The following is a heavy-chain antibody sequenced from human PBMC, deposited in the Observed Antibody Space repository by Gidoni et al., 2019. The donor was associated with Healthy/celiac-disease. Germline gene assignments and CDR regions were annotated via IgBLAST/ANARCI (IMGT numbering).Heavy chain of an antibody. CDR3: AGRAGTIFGVVIRYGMDV. J-gene: IGHJ6*02. V-gene: IGHV3-23*01. CDR1: GFTFSSYA. Sequence: EVQLLESGGGLVQPGGSLRLSCAASGFTFSSYAMSWVRQAPGKGLEWVSAISGSGGSTYDADSVKGRFTISRDNSKNTLYLQMNSLRAEDTAVYYCAGRAGTIFGVVIRYGMDVWGQGTTVTVSS. CDR2: ISGSGGST. D-gene: IGHD3-3*01.